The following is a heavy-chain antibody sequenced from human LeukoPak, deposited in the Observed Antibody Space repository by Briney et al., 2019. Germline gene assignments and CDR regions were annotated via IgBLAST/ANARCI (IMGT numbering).Heavy chain of an antibody. CDR3: ARELVGATTDLFDY. V-gene: IGHV3-48*01. CDR2: ISSSSITI. Sequence: GGSLRLSCAASGFTFSSYAMNWVRQAPGKGLEWVSYISSSSITIYYADSVKGRFTISRDNAKNSLYLQMNSLRAEDTAVYYCARELVGATTDLFDYWGQGTLVTVSS. D-gene: IGHD1-26*01. J-gene: IGHJ4*02. CDR1: GFTFSSYA.